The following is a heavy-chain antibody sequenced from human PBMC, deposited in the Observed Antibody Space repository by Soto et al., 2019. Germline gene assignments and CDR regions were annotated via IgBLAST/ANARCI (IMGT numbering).Heavy chain of an antibody. V-gene: IGHV1-69*12. CDR1: GGTFSSYA. CDR2: IIPIFGTA. J-gene: IGHJ6*02. Sequence: QVQLVQSGAEVKKPGSSVKVSCKASGGTFSSYAISWVRQAPGQGLEWMGGIIPIFGTANYAQKFQGRVTMSDAXXTXKXXMGPGSLRPEDTAVYCCARVRSKGAAAVAYCGMDVWGQGTTVTVSS. CDR3: ARVRSKGAAAVAYCGMDV. D-gene: IGHD6-13*01.